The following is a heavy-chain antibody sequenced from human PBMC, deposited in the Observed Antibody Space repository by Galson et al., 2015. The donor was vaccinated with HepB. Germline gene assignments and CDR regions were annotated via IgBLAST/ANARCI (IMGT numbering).Heavy chain of an antibody. CDR3: ARQWELTRGMDY. CDR1: GFTFSSYA. J-gene: IGHJ4*02. Sequence: SLRLSCAASGFTFSSYAMHWVRQAPGKGLEWVAVISYDGSNKYYADSVKGRFTISRDNSKNTLYLQMNSLRAEDTAVYYCARQWELTRGMDYWGQGTLVTVSS. V-gene: IGHV3-30-3*01. D-gene: IGHD1-26*01. CDR2: ISYDGSNK.